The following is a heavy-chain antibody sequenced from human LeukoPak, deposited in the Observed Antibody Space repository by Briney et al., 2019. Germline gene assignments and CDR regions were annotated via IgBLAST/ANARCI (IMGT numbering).Heavy chain of an antibody. CDR2: IIPIFGTA. D-gene: IGHD3-16*01. Sequence: SVKVSCKASGGTFSSYAISWVRQAPGQGLEWMGGIIPIFGTANYAQKFQGRVTITADKSTSTANMELSSLRSEDTAVYYCASDIGLSGGYYFDYWGQGTLVTVSS. CDR1: GGTFSSYA. CDR3: ASDIGLSGGYYFDY. J-gene: IGHJ4*02. V-gene: IGHV1-69*06.